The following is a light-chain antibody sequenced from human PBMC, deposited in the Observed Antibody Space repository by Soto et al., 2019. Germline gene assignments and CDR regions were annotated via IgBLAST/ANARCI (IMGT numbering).Light chain of an antibody. V-gene: IGKV3-20*01. CDR3: HQYRRSQFT. J-gene: IGKJ2*01. Sequence: DIVLTQSPGTLSLSPGERATLSCRASQNVPANFLAWYQRKPGQAPTLLIYGASNRAADIPARFNGTGSGTDFTLSINTLEPEDFGMYFCHQYRRSQFTFGQGTKLDIK. CDR1: QNVPANF. CDR2: GAS.